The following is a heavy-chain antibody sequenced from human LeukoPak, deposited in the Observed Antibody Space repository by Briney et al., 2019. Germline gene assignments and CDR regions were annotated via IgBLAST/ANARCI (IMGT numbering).Heavy chain of an antibody. Sequence: GGSLRLSCXAXGXIFSTYWMSWVRQAPGMGLEWVGKIRQDGGQIFYVDSVKGRFTISRDNAKNSLYLQLNNLRAEDTAVYYCARADLEWYLDLWGRGTLVTVSS. V-gene: IGHV3-7*01. CDR2: IRQDGGQI. CDR1: GXIFSTYW. CDR3: ARADLEWYLDL. J-gene: IGHJ2*01.